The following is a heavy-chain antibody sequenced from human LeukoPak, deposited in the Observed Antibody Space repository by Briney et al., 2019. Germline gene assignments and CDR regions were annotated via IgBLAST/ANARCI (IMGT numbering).Heavy chain of an antibody. CDR1: GGSFSGYY. CDR3: ARRARGVYYYYYMDV. Sequence: SETLSLTCDVYGGSFSGYYWSWIRQPPGKGLEWIGEINYSGSTNYNPSLKSRVTISVDTSKNQFSLKLSSVTAADTAVYYCARRARGVYYYYYMDVWGKGTTVTISS. CDR2: INYSGST. V-gene: IGHV4-34*01. J-gene: IGHJ6*03.